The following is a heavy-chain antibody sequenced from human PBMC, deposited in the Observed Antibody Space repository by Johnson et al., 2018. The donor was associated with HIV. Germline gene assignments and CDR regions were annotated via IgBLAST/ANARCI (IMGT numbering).Heavy chain of an antibody. CDR2: ISYDGSNK. CDR3: ARGDFWSGYPDAFDI. Sequence: QVQLVESGGGVVQPGRSLRLSCAASGFTFSSYAMHWVRQAPGKGLEWVAVISYDGSNKYYADSVKGRFTISRDNSKNTLYLQMNSLRGEDTAVYYCARGDFWSGYPDAFDIWGQGTMVTVSS. CDR1: GFTFSSYA. V-gene: IGHV3-30*04. J-gene: IGHJ3*02. D-gene: IGHD3-3*01.